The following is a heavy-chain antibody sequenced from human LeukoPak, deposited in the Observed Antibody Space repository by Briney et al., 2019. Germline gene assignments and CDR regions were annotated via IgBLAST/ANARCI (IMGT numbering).Heavy chain of an antibody. CDR3: ARDLYDDNRCFDF. J-gene: IGHJ4*02. Sequence: SETLSPTCTVSGGSISSSAYYWGWIRQPPGKGLEWIGATYYSGKTDYNPSLKSRVTISVDTSKNQFSLRVDSVTAADTAVYYCARDLYDDNRCFDFWGQGILVTVSS. CDR2: TYYSGKT. V-gene: IGHV4-39*07. D-gene: IGHD1-14*01. CDR1: GGSISSSAYY.